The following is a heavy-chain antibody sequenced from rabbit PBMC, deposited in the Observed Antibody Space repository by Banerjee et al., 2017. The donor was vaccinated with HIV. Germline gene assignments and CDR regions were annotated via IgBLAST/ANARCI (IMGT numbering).Heavy chain of an antibody. V-gene: IGHV1S45*01. CDR2: IYAGTSGST. D-gene: IGHD1-1*01. CDR3: ARRPTSDSAL. Sequence: QEQLEESGGDLVKPEGSLTLTCTASGFSFSSSYYMCWVRQAPGKGLELIACIYAGTSGSTWYASWAKGRFTISKSSSTTVTLQMTSLTAADTATYFCARRPTSDSALWGQGTLVTVS. J-gene: IGHJ4*01. CDR1: GFSFSSSYY.